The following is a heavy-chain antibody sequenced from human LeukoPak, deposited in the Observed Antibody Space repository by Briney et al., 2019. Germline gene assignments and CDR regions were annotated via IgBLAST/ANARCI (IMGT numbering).Heavy chain of an antibody. J-gene: IGHJ4*02. CDR3: ARAVDSSGYSPFDY. CDR1: GGTFISYG. Sequence: ASVKVSCKASGGTFISYGISWVRQAPGQGLEWMGWISAYNGNTNYAQKLQGRVTMTTDTSTSTAYMELRSLRSDDTAVYYCARAVDSSGYSPFDYWGQGTLVTVSS. D-gene: IGHD3-22*01. V-gene: IGHV1-18*01. CDR2: ISAYNGNT.